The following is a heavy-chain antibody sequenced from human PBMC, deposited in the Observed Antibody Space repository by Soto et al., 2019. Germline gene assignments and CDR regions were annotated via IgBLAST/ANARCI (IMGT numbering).Heavy chain of an antibody. V-gene: IGHV3-33*01. CDR1: GFTFSSYG. CDR3: ARSVAGTFSLDY. J-gene: IGHJ4*02. D-gene: IGHD6-19*01. Sequence: QVQLVESGGGVVQPGRSLRLPCAASGFTFSSYGMHWVRQAPGKGLEWVAVIWYDGSNKYYADSVKGRFTISRDNSKNTLYLQMNSLRAEDTAVYYCARSVAGTFSLDYWGQGTLVTVSS. CDR2: IWYDGSNK.